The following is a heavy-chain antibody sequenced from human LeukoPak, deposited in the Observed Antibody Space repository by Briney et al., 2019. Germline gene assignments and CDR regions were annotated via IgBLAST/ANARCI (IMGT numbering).Heavy chain of an antibody. CDR2: INSDGSST. J-gene: IGHJ4*02. CDR1: GFTFSSYW. V-gene: IGHV3-74*01. CDR3: ARVDIAAAGTPDY. D-gene: IGHD6-13*01. Sequence: GGCLRLSCAASGFTFSSYWMHWVRQAPGKGLGWVSRINSDGSSTSYADSVKGRFTISRDNARNTLCLQMNSLRAEATAVYYCARVDIAAAGTPDYWGQGTLVTVSS.